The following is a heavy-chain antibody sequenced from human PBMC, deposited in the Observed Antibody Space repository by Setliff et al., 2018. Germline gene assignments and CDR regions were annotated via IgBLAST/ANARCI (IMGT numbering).Heavy chain of an antibody. CDR3: ARSLGSGSYYNSRPFYSDY. CDR1: GGSISSGSNY. J-gene: IGHJ4*02. V-gene: IGHV4-61*09. D-gene: IGHD3-10*01. CDR2: IDPSGNT. Sequence: SETLSLXXTVSGGSISSGSNYWSWIRQPAGRGLEWIGHIDPSGNTNYHPSLKSRVTISGDTSKNQFSLKLTSVTAADTAVYFCARSLGSGSYYNSRPFYSDYWGQGTLVTVSS.